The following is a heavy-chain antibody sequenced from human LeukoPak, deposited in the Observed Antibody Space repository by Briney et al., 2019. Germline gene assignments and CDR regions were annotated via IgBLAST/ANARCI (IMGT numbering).Heavy chain of an antibody. J-gene: IGHJ3*02. CDR1: GGSISSGSYY. CDR3: ARDSPTLAAAGTGWAFDI. V-gene: IGHV4-61*02. D-gene: IGHD6-13*01. Sequence: SETLSLTCTVSGGSISSGSYYWSWIRQPAGKGLEWIGRIYTSGSTNYNPSLKSRVTISVDTSKNQFSLKLSSVTAADTAVYYCARDSPTLAAAGTGWAFDIWGQGTMVTVSS. CDR2: IYTSGST.